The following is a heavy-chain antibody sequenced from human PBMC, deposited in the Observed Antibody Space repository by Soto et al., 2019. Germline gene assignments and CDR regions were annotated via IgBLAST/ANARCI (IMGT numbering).Heavy chain of an antibody. V-gene: IGHV1-69*01. CDR3: ARNEEITQHYYYYGMDV. D-gene: IGHD1-1*01. Sequence: QVQLVQSGAEVKKPGSSVKVSCKASGGTFSSYAISWVRQAPGQGLEWMGGIIPIFGTANSAQKFQGRVTITADDSTSTAYMGLSSLRSEDTAVYYCARNEEITQHYYYYGMDVWGQGTTVTVSS. CDR2: IIPIFGTA. J-gene: IGHJ6*02. CDR1: GGTFSSYA.